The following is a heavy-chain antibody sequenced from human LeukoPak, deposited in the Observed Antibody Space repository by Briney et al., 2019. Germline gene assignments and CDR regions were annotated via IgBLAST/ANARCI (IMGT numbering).Heavy chain of an antibody. CDR3: AKSFEWGQQQPRGI. CDR2: IRYGGSNK. CDR1: VFTFSSYG. D-gene: IGHD3-3*01. J-gene: IGHJ3*02. Sequence: PGGSLRLSCAASVFTFSSYGMHWVRQAPGKGLEWVAFIRYGGSNKYYADSVKGRFTISRDNSKNTLYLQMNSLRAEDTAVYYCAKSFEWGQQQPRGIWGQGTMVAVSS. V-gene: IGHV3-30*02.